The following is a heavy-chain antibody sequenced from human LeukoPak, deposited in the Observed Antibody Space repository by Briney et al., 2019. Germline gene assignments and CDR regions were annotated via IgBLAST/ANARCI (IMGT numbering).Heavy chain of an antibody. Sequence: SETLSLTCTVSGGSISSYYWSWIRQPPGKGLEWIGYIYYSGSTNYNPSLKSRVTISVDTSKNQFSLKLSSVTAADTAVYYCARGARGYSYGFKPSQFDYWGQGTLVTVSS. CDR1: GGSISSYY. V-gene: IGHV4-59*12. D-gene: IGHD5-18*01. J-gene: IGHJ4*02. CDR2: IYYSGST. CDR3: ARGARGYSYGFKPSQFDY.